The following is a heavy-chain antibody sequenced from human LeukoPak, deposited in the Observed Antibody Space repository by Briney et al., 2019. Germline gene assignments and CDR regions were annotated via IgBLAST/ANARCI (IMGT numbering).Heavy chain of an antibody. D-gene: IGHD3-3*01. CDR2: ISPDGSTT. V-gene: IGHV3-74*01. J-gene: IGHJ4*02. Sequence: GSLRLSCAASGFTFSSYWMHWVRQAPGKGLVWVSRISPDGSTTGHADSVKGRFTTSRDNAKNTLFLQMNSLRAEDTAVYYCTRDFDFSSAIWGQGTLVTVSS. CDR1: GFTFSSYW. CDR3: TRDFDFSSAI.